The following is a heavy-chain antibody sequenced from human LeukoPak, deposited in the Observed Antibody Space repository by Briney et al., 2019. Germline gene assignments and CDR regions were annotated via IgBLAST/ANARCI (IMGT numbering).Heavy chain of an antibody. Sequence: RWASVKVSCKASGYTFTSYGISWVRQAPGQGLEWMGWISAYNGNTNYAQKLQGRVTMTTDTSTSTAYMELRSLRSDDTAVYYCARDPALGYTSGWYNWFDPWGQGTLVTVSS. J-gene: IGHJ5*02. CDR3: ARDPALGYTSGWYNWFDP. CDR2: ISAYNGNT. D-gene: IGHD6-19*01. CDR1: GYTFTSYG. V-gene: IGHV1-18*01.